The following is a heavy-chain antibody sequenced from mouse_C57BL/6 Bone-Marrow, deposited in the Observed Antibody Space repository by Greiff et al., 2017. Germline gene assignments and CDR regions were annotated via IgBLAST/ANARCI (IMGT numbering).Heavy chain of an antibody. Sequence: VQLKESGAELVRPGASVKLSCTASGFNIKDDYMPWVKQRPEQGLEWIGWIDHENGDTEYASKFQGKATITADTAANTAYLQLSSLTSEDTAVYYCTTGDYSILFAYWGQGTLVTVSA. CDR3: TTGDYSILFAY. CDR1: GFNIKDDY. V-gene: IGHV14-4*01. D-gene: IGHD2-5*01. J-gene: IGHJ3*01. CDR2: IDHENGDT.